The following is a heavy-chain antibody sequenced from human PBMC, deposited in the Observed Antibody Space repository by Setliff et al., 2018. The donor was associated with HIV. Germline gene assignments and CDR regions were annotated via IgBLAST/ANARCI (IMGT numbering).Heavy chain of an antibody. CDR2: INHTGNT. CDR1: GGSFSGYH. J-gene: IGHJ4*02. V-gene: IGHV4-34*01. D-gene: IGHD1-26*01. Sequence: PSETLSLTCAVYGGSFSGYHWNWIRQFPGKGLEWIGEINHTGNTQYNPSLKSRVTMSEETSKNQFSLKLKSVTAADTAIYFCARGKGGLVGPAEFDYWGLGTLVTVSS. CDR3: ARGKGGLVGPAEFDY.